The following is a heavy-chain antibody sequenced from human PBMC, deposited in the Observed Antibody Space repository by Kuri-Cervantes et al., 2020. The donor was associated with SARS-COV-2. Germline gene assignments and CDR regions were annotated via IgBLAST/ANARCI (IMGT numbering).Heavy chain of an antibody. D-gene: IGHD4-17*01. CDR2: IWYDGSNK. Sequence: GESLKISCAASGFTFNSYAMHWVRQAPGKGLEWVAVIWYDGSNKYHADSVKGRFTISRDNSKNTLYLQMNSLRAEDTAVCYCAKDMDYGEWMTANNYYYGMDVWGQGTTVTVSS. J-gene: IGHJ6*02. CDR1: GFTFNSYA. CDR3: AKDMDYGEWMTANNYYYGMDV. V-gene: IGHV3-33*06.